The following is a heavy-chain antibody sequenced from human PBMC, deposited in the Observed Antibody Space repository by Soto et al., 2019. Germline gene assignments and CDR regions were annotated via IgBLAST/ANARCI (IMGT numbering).Heavy chain of an antibody. CDR1: GFTFSSYA. J-gene: IGHJ4*02. D-gene: IGHD3-3*01. V-gene: IGHV3-23*01. CDR3: AKKPVRYYDFWSGYLD. Sequence: GGSLRLSCAASGFTFSSYAMSWVRQAPGKGLEWVSAISGSGGSTYYADSVKGRFTISRDNSKNTLYLQMNSLRAEDTAVYYCAKKPVRYYDFWSGYLDWGQGTLVTVSS. CDR2: ISGSGGST.